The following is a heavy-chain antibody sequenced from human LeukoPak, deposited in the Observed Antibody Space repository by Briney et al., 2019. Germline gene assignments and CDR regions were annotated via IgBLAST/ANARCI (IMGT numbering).Heavy chain of an antibody. Sequence: GGSLRLSCAASGFTFSRYTMNWVRQAPGKGLEWVSSISGTSSYRYYAESVKGRFSISRDDATNSVYLQMNSLRVEDTAVYYCARDASPYDSINWFDPWGQGTLVTVSS. D-gene: IGHD3-3*01. J-gene: IGHJ5*02. CDR1: GFTFSRYT. CDR2: ISGTSSYR. V-gene: IGHV3-21*01. CDR3: ARDASPYDSINWFDP.